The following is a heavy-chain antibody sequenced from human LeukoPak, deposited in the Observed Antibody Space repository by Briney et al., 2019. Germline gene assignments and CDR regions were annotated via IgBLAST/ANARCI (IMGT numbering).Heavy chain of an antibody. CDR1: GFRFSDYY. V-gene: IGHV3-11*04. D-gene: IGHD3-22*01. Sequence: PGGSLRLSCSASGFRFSDYYMAWIRQAPGKGLEWVSYISSSGDTIYYAADSMRGRFIISRDNAKNSLYLQMNSLRAEDTAVYYCARGKGYYDSSGFQFDYWGQGTLVTVSS. CDR2: ISSSGDTI. J-gene: IGHJ4*02. CDR3: ARGKGYYDSSGFQFDY.